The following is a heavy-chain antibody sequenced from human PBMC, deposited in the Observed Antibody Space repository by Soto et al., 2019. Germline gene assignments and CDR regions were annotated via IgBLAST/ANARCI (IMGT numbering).Heavy chain of an antibody. Sequence: SGPTLVNPTQTLTLTCALSGFSLSANGVGVGWIRQAPGGALEWLAIIYWNDGTSIRPTLQSRLSISKDTSKNQVVLSLSSMDPRDTGTYYCARKICGSYWKFDPWGPGAQVTVSS. CDR2: IYWNDGT. V-gene: IGHV2-5*01. CDR1: GFSLSANGVG. J-gene: IGHJ5*02. CDR3: ARKICGSYWKFDP. D-gene: IGHD3-3*01.